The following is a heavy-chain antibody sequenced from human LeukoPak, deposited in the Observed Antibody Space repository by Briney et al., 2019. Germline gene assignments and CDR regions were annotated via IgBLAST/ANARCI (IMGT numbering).Heavy chain of an antibody. D-gene: IGHD3-9*01. J-gene: IGHJ4*02. CDR3: AQGSVDLNSGYPYFEY. CDR1: GGSFSGYY. Sequence: SETLSLTCAVYGGSFSGYYWSWIRQPPEKGLEWLGEINHSGNTNYNPSLKSRVTISVDTSKNQFSLKLNSVTAADTAVYYCAQGSVDLNSGYPYFEYWGQGTLVSVSS. V-gene: IGHV4-34*01. CDR2: INHSGNT.